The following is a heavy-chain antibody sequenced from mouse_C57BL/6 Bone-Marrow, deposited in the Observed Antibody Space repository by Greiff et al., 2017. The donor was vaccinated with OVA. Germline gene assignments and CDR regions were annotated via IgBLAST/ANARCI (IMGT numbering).Heavy chain of an antibody. CDR2: IDPETGGT. V-gene: IGHV1-15*01. D-gene: IGHD4-1*01. Sequence: QVQLKQSGAELVRPGASVTLSCKASGYTFTDYEMHWVKQTPVHGLEWIGAIDPETGGTAYNQKFKGKAILTADKSSSTAYMELRSLTSEDSAVYYCTRGGLTAWFAYWGQGTLVTVSA. CDR1: GYTFTDYE. J-gene: IGHJ3*01. CDR3: TRGGLTAWFAY.